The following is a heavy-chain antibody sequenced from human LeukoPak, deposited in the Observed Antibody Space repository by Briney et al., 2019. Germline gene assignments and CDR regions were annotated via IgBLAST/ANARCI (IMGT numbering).Heavy chain of an antibody. V-gene: IGHV1-8*01. D-gene: IGHD3-10*01. CDR3: ARTGRISRYWFDP. Sequence: GASVKVSCKASGYTFTSYDINWVRQATGQGLEWMGWMNPNSGNTGYAQKFQGRVTMTRNTSISTAYMELSSLRSEDTAVYYCARTGRISRYWFDPWGQRTLVTVSS. CDR2: MNPNSGNT. J-gene: IGHJ5*02. CDR1: GYTFTSYD.